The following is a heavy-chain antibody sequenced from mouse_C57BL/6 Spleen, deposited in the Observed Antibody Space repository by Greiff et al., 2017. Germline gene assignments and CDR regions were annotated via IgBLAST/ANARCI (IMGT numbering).Heavy chain of an antibody. V-gene: IGHV5-4*03. CDR1: GFTFSSYA. Sequence: EVKLQESGGGLVKPGGSLKLSCAASGFTFSSYAMSWVRQTPEKRLEWVATISDGGSYTYYPDNVKGRFTISRDNAKNNLYLQMSHLKSEDTAMYDCARRGDAAWFAYWGQGTLVTVSA. J-gene: IGHJ3*01. CDR3: ARRGDAAWFAY. CDR2: ISDGGSYT.